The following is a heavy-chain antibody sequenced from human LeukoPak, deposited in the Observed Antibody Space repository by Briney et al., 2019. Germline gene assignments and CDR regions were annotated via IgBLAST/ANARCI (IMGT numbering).Heavy chain of an antibody. D-gene: IGHD3-22*01. CDR2: ISGYTGNT. CDR3: TRIGDDYYDSSGYYALQY. V-gene: IGHV1-18*01. CDR1: GYSFTNYA. Sequence: ASVKVSCKASGYSFTNYAINWVRQAPGQGLEWMGWISGYTGNTNYAQKFQGRVTMTANTSTNTASVELRSLRSDDTAVYYCTRIGDDYYDSSGYYALQYWGQGTLVTVSS. J-gene: IGHJ1*01.